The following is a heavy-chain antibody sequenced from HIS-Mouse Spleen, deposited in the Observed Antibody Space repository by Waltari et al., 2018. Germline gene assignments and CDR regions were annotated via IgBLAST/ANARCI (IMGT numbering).Heavy chain of an antibody. Sequence: EVQLLESGGGLVQPGGSLRLSCAASGFTFSSYAMSWVRQAPGKGLGWVSAISGSGGSTYSADSVKGRFTISRDNSKNTLYLQMNSLRAEDTAVYYCAQNYYGSGSYYYWGQGTLVTVSS. D-gene: IGHD3-10*01. CDR3: AQNYYGSGSYYY. V-gene: IGHV3-23*01. CDR2: ISGSGGST. J-gene: IGHJ4*02. CDR1: GFTFSSYA.